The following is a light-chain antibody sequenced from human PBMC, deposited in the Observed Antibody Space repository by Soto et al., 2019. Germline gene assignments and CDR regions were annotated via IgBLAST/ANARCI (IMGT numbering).Light chain of an antibody. CDR1: QSVSNK. J-gene: IGKJ1*01. CDR3: QQYNNWPPGT. V-gene: IGKV3-15*01. CDR2: GAS. Sequence: ELVMTQSPATLSVSPGERATLSCRASQSVSNKLAWYQQKPGQAPRLLIYGASTRATGIPARFSGSGSGTEFTLTISSLQSEDFAVYYCQQYNNWPPGTFGQGTKVEIE.